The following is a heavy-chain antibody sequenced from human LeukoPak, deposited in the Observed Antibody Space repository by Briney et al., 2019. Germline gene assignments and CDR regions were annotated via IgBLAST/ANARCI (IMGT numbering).Heavy chain of an antibody. Sequence: ASVKVSCKASGYTFTSYAMNWVRQAPGQGLEWMGWINPNSGGTNYAQKFQGRVTMTRDTSISTAYMELSRLRSDDTAVYYCARIRIAVAKLDAFDIWGQGTMVTVSS. CDR2: INPNSGGT. CDR1: GYTFTSYA. CDR3: ARIRIAVAKLDAFDI. D-gene: IGHD6-19*01. V-gene: IGHV1-2*02. J-gene: IGHJ3*02.